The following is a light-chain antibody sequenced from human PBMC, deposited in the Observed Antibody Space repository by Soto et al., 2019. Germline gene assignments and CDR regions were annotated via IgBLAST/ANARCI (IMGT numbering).Light chain of an antibody. V-gene: IGKV1-12*01. J-gene: IGKJ1*01. CDR1: QAIDSW. CDR3: QQTLSFPPT. CDR2: TGS. Sequence: DIQLTQSPSSLSASVGDRVPITCRASQAIDSWLAWYQQKPGEAPKLLIFTGSLLHSGVPPRFSGSGSGTDFTLTISSLQPEDFATYYCQQTLSFPPTFGQGTKVDIK.